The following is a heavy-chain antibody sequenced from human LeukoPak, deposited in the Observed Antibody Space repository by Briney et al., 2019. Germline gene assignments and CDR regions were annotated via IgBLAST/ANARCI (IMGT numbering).Heavy chain of an antibody. D-gene: IGHD2/OR15-2a*01. CDR2: IKYDGSKI. Sequence: GGSLRLSCETSGFTFSHYGIHWVSQVPGMGREWVAFIKYDGSKIYYAESVRGRFTISRDNSKNNLFLQMTRMRPQDTAVYYCATDGIPSATALANWGQGTLVTVSS. J-gene: IGHJ4*02. CDR1: GFTFSHYG. V-gene: IGHV3-30*02. CDR3: ATDGIPSATALAN.